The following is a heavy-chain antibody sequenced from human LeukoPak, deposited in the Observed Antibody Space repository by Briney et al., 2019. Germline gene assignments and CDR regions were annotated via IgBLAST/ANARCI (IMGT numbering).Heavy chain of an antibody. CDR3: AKEVPGPLWLPYFDY. J-gene: IGHJ4*02. CDR1: GFTFSSYG. V-gene: IGHV3-23*01. CDR2: ISGSGTNT. Sequence: GGSLRLSCAASGFTFSSYGMSWVRQAPGKGLEWVSAISGSGTNTYYADSVKGRFTISRDNSKNTLHLQMNSLRAEDTAVYYCAKEVPGPLWLPYFDYWGQGTLVTVSS. D-gene: IGHD5-12*01.